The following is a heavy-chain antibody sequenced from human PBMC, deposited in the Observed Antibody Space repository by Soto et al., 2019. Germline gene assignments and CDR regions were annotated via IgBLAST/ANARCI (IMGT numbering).Heavy chain of an antibody. CDR2: ISGSGGST. V-gene: IGHV3-23*01. CDR3: AKTPITYYYDSSGYGTTSY. Sequence: GGSLRLSCAASGFTFSSYAMSWVRQAPGKGLEWVSAISGSGGSTYYADSVKGRFTISRDNSKNTLYLQMNSLRAEDTAVYSCAKTPITYYYDSSGYGTTSYWGQGTLVTVSS. J-gene: IGHJ4*02. CDR1: GFTFSSYA. D-gene: IGHD3-22*01.